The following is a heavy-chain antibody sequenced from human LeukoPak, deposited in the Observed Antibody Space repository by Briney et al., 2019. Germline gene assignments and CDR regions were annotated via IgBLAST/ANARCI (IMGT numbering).Heavy chain of an antibody. CDR1: GGSFSGYY. Sequence: SETLSLTCAVYGGSFSGYYWSWIRQPPGKGLEWIGEINHSGSTNYNPSLKSRVTISVDTSKNQFSLKLSSVTAADTAVYYCARGGESGYDTWGQGSLVTVSS. D-gene: IGHD5-12*01. V-gene: IGHV4-34*01. J-gene: IGHJ5*02. CDR2: INHSGST. CDR3: ARGGESGYDT.